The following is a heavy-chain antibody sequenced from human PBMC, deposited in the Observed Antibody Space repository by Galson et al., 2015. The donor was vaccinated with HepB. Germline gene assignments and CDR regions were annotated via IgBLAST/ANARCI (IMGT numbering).Heavy chain of an antibody. CDR3: ARVSVRQWLLGLDP. Sequence: SVTVSCKASGSTFINYYMHWMRQAPGQGLEWMGILNPSDGSTNYAQKFQGRVTMTRDTSTSTVYMELSSLRSDDTAVYYCARVSVRQWLLGLDPWGQGTLVFVSS. J-gene: IGHJ5*02. CDR2: LNPSDGST. V-gene: IGHV1-46*03. D-gene: IGHD6-19*01. CDR1: GSTFINYY.